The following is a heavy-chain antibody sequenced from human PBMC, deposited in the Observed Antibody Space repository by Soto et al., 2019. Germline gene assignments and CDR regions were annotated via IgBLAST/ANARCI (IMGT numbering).Heavy chain of an antibody. D-gene: IGHD3-3*01. V-gene: IGHV3-23*01. J-gene: IGHJ4*02. CDR1: GFSFSSLA. CDR3: ARALDFWSGYLSD. Sequence: LGGSLRLSCAASGFSFSSLAMSWVRQAPGKGLEWVSSISGRGVDTLYADSVKGRFTISRDNSRNTLYLQMNSLRADDTAIFYCARALDFWSGYLSDWGQGTLVTVSS. CDR2: ISGRGVDT.